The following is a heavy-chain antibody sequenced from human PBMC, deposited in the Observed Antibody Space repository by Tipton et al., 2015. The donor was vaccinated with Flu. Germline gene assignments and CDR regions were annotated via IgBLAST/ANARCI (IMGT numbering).Heavy chain of an antibody. CDR2: ISGGGGGT. CDR3: AKVIPEKVAGLDY. J-gene: IGHJ4*02. V-gene: IGHV3-23*01. D-gene: IGHD6-19*01. Sequence: SLRLSCAASGFTFSMYAMSWVRQAPGKRLEWISAISGGGGGTYYADSVKGRFTISRDNSRNTLYLRMNSLRAEDTAIYYCAKVIPEKVAGLDYWGQGTLVTVSS. CDR1: GFTFSMYA.